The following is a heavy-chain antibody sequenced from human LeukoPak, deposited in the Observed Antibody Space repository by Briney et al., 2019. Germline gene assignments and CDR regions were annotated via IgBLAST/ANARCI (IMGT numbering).Heavy chain of an antibody. CDR3: ARDYGVRGVTLPYYYYGMDV. CDR1: GGSISSYY. V-gene: IGHV4-59*01. CDR2: IYYSGST. J-gene: IGHJ6*02. D-gene: IGHD3-10*01. Sequence: SETLSLTCTVSGGSISSYYWSWIRQPPGKGLEWIGYIYYSGSTNYNPSLKSRVTISVDTSKNQFSLKLSSVTAADTAVYYCARDYGVRGVTLPYYYYGMDVWGQGTTVTVSS.